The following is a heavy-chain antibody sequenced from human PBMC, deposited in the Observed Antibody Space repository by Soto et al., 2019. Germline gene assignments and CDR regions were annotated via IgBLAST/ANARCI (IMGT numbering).Heavy chain of an antibody. J-gene: IGHJ4*02. CDR3: DGVTAARAFLDY. Sequence: SETLSLTCTVSGDSVNSRPFYWGWIRQSPGKGLEWIGSIVSSGNTFYNPSFSGRLTMSIDSTRNQFSLKLTSVTAADSAVYFCDGVTAARAFLDYRGQGALVTVSS. V-gene: IGHV4-39*01. D-gene: IGHD2-21*02. CDR1: GDSVNSRPFY. CDR2: IVSSGNT.